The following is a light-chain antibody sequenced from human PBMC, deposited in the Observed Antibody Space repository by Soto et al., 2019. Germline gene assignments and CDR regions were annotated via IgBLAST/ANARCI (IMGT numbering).Light chain of an antibody. CDR1: QSVSKNY. Sequence: EIVLTQSPGTLSLSPRERATLSCRASQSVSKNYLAWYQHRPGQAPRLLIYGPSTRAPGMPDRFSGSGSGTDFTLTISRLEPEDFAVYYCQQYAASPRTFGQGTQVEV. CDR3: QQYAASPRT. J-gene: IGKJ1*01. CDR2: GPS. V-gene: IGKV3-20*01.